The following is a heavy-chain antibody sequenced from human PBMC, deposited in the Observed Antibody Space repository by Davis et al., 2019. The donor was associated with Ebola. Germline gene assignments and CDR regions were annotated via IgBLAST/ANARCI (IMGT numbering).Heavy chain of an antibody. D-gene: IGHD5-24*01. CDR2: ISFDGSNE. J-gene: IGHJ4*02. CDR3: AKDRSRWLHLYYFDY. V-gene: IGHV3-30*04. Sequence: GESLKISCAASGFTFSSYAMHWVRQAPGKGLEWVAVISFDGSNEYYADSVKGRFTISRDNSKKTVYLQMNSLRAEDTAVYYCAKDRSRWLHLYYFDYWGQGTLVTVSS. CDR1: GFTFSSYA.